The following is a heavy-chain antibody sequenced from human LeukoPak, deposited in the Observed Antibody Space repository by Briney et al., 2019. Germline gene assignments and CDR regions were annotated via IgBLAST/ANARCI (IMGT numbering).Heavy chain of an antibody. J-gene: IGHJ4*02. CDR3: ARGTKTGYTGYDWNY. V-gene: IGHV4-59*01. Sequence: SETLSLTCTVSGGSISSYYWSWIRQPPGKGLEWIGYIYDIGSTSYNPSLKSRVTISVDTSSNQFSLMLTSVTAADTAVYYCARGTKTGYTGYDWNYWGQGSPVSVSS. CDR2: IYDIGST. CDR1: GGSISSYY. D-gene: IGHD5-12*01.